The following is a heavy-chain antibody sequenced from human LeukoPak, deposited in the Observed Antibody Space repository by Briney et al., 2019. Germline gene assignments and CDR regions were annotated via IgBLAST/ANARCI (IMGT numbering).Heavy chain of an antibody. Sequence: PSETLSLTCAVYGGSFSGYYWSWIRQPPGKGLEWIGEINHSGSTNYNPSLKSRVTISVDTSKNQFSLKLSSVTAADTAVYYCARETFRAVGWFDPWGQGTLVTVSS. CDR2: INHSGST. V-gene: IGHV4-34*01. D-gene: IGHD6-19*01. CDR1: GGSFSGYY. J-gene: IGHJ5*02. CDR3: ARETFRAVGWFDP.